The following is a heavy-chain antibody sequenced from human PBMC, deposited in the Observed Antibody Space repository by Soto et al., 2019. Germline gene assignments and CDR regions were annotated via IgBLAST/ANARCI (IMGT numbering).Heavy chain of an antibody. V-gene: IGHV1-3*01. J-gene: IGHJ6*02. D-gene: IGHD6-13*01. CDR3: ATSTIDSSTWKQYFYGMDV. CDR2: INAGNGNT. Sequence: EPSVKVSCKASEYTFTRYVIHRVRQAPGQRLEWMGWINAGNGNTKYSQNFQGRVTITRDASASTAYMELSSLRSQDTAVYYCATSTIDSSTWKQYFYGMDVWGQGSTVTVSS. CDR1: EYTFTRYV.